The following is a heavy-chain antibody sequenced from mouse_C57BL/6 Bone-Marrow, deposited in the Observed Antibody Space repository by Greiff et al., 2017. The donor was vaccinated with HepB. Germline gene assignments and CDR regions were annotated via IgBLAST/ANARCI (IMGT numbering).Heavy chain of an antibody. CDR3: TVITTVVGDY. CDR1: GFNIKDDY. D-gene: IGHD1-1*01. V-gene: IGHV14-4*01. Sequence: VQLQQSGAELVRPGASVKLSCTASGFNIKDDYMHWVKQRPEQGLEWIGWIDPENGDTEYAPKFQGKATITADTSSNTAYLQLSSLTSEDTAVYYCTVITTVVGDYWGQGTMVTVSA. CDR2: IDPENGDT. J-gene: IGHJ3*01.